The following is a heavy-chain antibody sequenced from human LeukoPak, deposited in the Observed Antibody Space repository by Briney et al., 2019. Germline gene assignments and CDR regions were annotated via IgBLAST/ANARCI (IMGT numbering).Heavy chain of an antibody. D-gene: IGHD6-6*01. CDR3: ARQVFDSSSSLLYYYFYMDV. Sequence: RLSCAASGFTFSSYEMNWVRQAPGKGLEWVSYISSSGSTIYYADSVKGRFTISRDNAKNSLYMQMNSLRAEDTAVYYCARQVFDSSSSLLYYYFYMDVWGKGTTVTVSS. J-gene: IGHJ6*03. CDR2: ISSSGSTI. V-gene: IGHV3-48*03. CDR1: GFTFSSYE.